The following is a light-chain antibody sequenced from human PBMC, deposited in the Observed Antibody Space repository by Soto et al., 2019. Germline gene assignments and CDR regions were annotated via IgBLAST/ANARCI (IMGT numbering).Light chain of an antibody. Sequence: DIQMTQSPSSLSASLGDRVTITCQASQDIKNYLNWYQQKSGKAPKLLIYDASDLETGVPSRFSGSGSGTNFTFTINSLQPEYIATYYCQQYDNLPLTFGGGTKVEIK. CDR3: QQYDNLPLT. CDR2: DAS. J-gene: IGKJ4*01. V-gene: IGKV1-33*01. CDR1: QDIKNY.